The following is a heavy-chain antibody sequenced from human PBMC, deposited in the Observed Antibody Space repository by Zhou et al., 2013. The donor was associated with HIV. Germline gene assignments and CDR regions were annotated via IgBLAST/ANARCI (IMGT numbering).Heavy chain of an antibody. CDR1: GGTFSSYA. CDR3: ARRGGSSWTSEYYFDY. CDR2: IIPIFGTA. J-gene: IGHJ4*02. V-gene: IGHV1-69*05. D-gene: IGHD6-13*01. Sequence: QVQLVQSGAEVKKPGSSVKVSCKASGGTFSSYAISWVRQAPGQGLEWMGGIIPIFGTANYAQKFQGRVTITTDESTSTAYMELSSLRSEDTAVYYCARRGGSSWTSEYYFDYWGQGTLVTVSS.